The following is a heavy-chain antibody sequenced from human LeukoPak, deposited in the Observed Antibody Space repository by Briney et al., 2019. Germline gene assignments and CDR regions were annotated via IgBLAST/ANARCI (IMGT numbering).Heavy chain of an antibody. J-gene: IGHJ5*02. CDR3: ARDRLPSSGYYNWFDP. V-gene: IGHV1-18*01. Sequence: ASVKVSCKASGYTFTSYGISWVRQAPGQGLEWMGWISAYNGNTNYAQKLQGRVTMTTDTSTSTAYMELRSLRSDDTAVYYCARDRLPSSGYYNWFDPWGQGTLVTVSS. D-gene: IGHD3-3*01. CDR1: GYTFTSYG. CDR2: ISAYNGNT.